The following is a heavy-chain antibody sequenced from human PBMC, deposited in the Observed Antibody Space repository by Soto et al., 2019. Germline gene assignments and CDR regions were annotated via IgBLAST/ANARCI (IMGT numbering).Heavy chain of an antibody. CDR3: GRDTNFYASGSGVDY. V-gene: IGHV3-21*01. J-gene: IGHJ4*02. CDR2: ITSSNNHI. D-gene: IGHD3-10*01. CDR1: GFTFSTYS. Sequence: EVQLVESGGGLVAPGGSLRLSCAASGFTFSTYSMNWVRQAPGKGLEWVSSITSSNNHIHYTASVEGRFTISRDNAKNALDLQMNSLRVEDTAVYYCGRDTNFYASGSGVDYWGQGTLVTGSS.